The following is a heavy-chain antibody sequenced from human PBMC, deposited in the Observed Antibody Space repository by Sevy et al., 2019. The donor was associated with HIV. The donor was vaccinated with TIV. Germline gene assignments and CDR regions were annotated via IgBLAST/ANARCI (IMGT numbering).Heavy chain of an antibody. D-gene: IGHD3-22*01. CDR3: TAMEYYHNVIGYSSGDY. CDR1: GYIVTELS. J-gene: IGHJ4*02. CDR2: FDPEDGET. V-gene: IGHV1-24*01. Sequence: ASVKVSCKVFGYIVTELSMHWVRQSPGKGLEWMGGFDPEDGETIYAQKFQGRVTMTEDTSTNTAYMELSSMRSSDTAVYYCTAMEYYHNVIGYSSGDYWGQGTLVTVSS.